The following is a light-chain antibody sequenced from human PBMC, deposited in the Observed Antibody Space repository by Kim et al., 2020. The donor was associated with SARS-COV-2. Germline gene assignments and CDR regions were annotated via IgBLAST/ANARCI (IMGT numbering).Light chain of an antibody. Sequence: LSTGERATLSCRASQSVSSSYLAWYQQKPGQAPRLLIYGASSRATGIPDRFSGSGSGTDFTLTISRLEPEDFAVYYCQQYGSSTYTFGQGTKLEI. J-gene: IGKJ2*01. CDR2: GAS. V-gene: IGKV3-20*01. CDR3: QQYGSSTYT. CDR1: QSVSSSY.